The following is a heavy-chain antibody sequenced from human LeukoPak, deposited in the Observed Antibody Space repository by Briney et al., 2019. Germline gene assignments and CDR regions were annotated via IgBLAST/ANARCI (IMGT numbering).Heavy chain of an antibody. CDR3: VKVRYYDIPGATIVTFYYFDY. J-gene: IGHJ4*02. V-gene: IGHV3-64D*06. D-gene: IGHD3-9*01. CDR1: GFTFSSYA. CDR2: ISSNGGST. Sequence: GGSLRLSCSASGFTFSSYAMHWVRQAPGKGLEYVSAISSNGGSTYYADSVEGRFTISRDNSKNTLYLQMSSLRAEDTAVYYCVKVRYYDIPGATIVTFYYFDYWGQGTLVTVSS.